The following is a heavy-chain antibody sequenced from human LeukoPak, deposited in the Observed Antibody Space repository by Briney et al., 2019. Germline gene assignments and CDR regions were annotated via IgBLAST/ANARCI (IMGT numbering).Heavy chain of an antibody. CDR3: ARGFDSSGYYSDYFDY. V-gene: IGHV4-59*11. CDR2: IYYSGST. J-gene: IGHJ4*02. Sequence: SETLSLTCTVSRGSISSHYWSWIRQPPGKGLEWIGYIYYSGSTNYNPSLKSRVTISVDTSKSQFSLKLSSVTAADTAVYYCARGFDSSGYYSDYFDYWGQGTLVTVSS. D-gene: IGHD3-22*01. CDR1: RGSISSHY.